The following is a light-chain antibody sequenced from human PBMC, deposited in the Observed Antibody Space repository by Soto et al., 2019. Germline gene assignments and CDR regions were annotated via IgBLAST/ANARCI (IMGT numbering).Light chain of an antibody. CDR3: QSYDTSLSTPNLV. CDR1: SSNIGAGYD. V-gene: IGLV1-40*01. J-gene: IGLJ3*02. Sequence: QSVLTQPPSVSGAPGHRVTISCTGSSSNIGAGYDAHWYQQLPGTAPKLLIYGNSNRPSGVPDRFSASKSGASASLAITGLQAEDEADYYCQSYDTSLSTPNLVFGGGTKVTVL. CDR2: GNS.